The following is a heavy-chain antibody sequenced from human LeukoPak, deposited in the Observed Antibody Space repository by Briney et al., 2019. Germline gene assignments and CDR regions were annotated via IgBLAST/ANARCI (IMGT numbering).Heavy chain of an antibody. J-gene: IGHJ4*02. CDR2: ISYDGSNK. CDR3: ARDRAHYYDSSTLDY. V-gene: IGHV3-30-3*01. Sequence: GGSLRLSCAASGFTFSSYAMHWVRQAPGKGLEWVAVISYDGSNKYYADSVKGRFTISRDNSKNTLYLQMNSLRAEDTAVYYCARDRAHYYDSSTLDYWGQGTLVTVSS. D-gene: IGHD3-22*01. CDR1: GFTFSSYA.